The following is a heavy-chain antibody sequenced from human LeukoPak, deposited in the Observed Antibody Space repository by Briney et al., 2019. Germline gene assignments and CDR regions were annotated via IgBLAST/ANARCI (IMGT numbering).Heavy chain of an antibody. D-gene: IGHD4-17*01. CDR3: AKLFYGDFTDFDY. CDR1: GFTFSSYG. J-gene: IGHJ4*02. V-gene: IGHV3-30*18. CDR2: ISYDGSNK. Sequence: GRSLRLSCAASGFTFSSYGMHWVRQAPGKGLEWVAVISYDGSNKYYADSVKGRFTISRDNSKNTLYLQMNSLRAEDTAVYYCAKLFYGDFTDFDYWGQGTLVTVSS.